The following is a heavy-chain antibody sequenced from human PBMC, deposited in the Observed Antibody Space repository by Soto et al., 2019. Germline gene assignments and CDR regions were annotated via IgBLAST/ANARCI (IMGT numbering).Heavy chain of an antibody. V-gene: IGHV3-66*01. Sequence: GGSLRLSCAASGFTVSSNYMSWVRQAPGKGLEWVSVIYSGGSTYYADSVKGRFTISRDNSKNTLYLQMNSLRAEDTDLYYCASENWGDYFYYGMDVWGQGTTVTVSS. CDR3: ASENWGDYFYYGMDV. CDR1: GFTVSSNY. J-gene: IGHJ6*01. CDR2: IYSGGST. D-gene: IGHD3-10*01.